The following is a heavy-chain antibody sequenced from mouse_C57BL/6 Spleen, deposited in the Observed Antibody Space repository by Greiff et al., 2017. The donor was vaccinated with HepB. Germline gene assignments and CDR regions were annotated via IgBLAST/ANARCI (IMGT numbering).Heavy chain of an antibody. J-gene: IGHJ3*01. CDR2: IDPSDSET. V-gene: IGHV1-52*01. CDR3: ARGGQLRLQGFAY. CDR1: GYTFTSYW. Sequence: QVQLQQPGAELVRPGSSVKLSCKASGYTFTSYWMHWVKQRPIQGLEWIGNIDPSDSETHYNQKFKDKATLTVDKSSSTAYMQLSSLTSEDSAVYYCARGGQLRLQGFAYWGQGTLVTVSA. D-gene: IGHD3-2*02.